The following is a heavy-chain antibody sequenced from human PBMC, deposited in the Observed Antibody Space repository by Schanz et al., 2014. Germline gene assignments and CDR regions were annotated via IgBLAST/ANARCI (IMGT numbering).Heavy chain of an antibody. Sequence: EVQLVESGGGFVQPGGSLGLSCVVQGLTASSDHRSWVRRAPGRGREWVSTIYASGATYYADSVKRRFTISRDISKNTLHLQVTSLRAEDTAIYYCARDGNYYGSRNYYKTPYYFDYWGQGTLVTVSS. V-gene: IGHV3-66*01. J-gene: IGHJ4*02. CDR1: GLTASSDH. D-gene: IGHD3-10*01. CDR2: IYASGAT. CDR3: ARDGNYYGSRNYYKTPYYFDY.